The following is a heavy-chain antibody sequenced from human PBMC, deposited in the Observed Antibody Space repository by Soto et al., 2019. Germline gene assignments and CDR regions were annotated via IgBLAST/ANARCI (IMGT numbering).Heavy chain of an antibody. J-gene: IGHJ4*02. Sequence: EVQLLESGGGLVQPGGSLRLSCAASGFTFSSYAMSWVRQGPGKGLEWVSAISGSGGSTYYADSVKGRFTISRDNSKNTLYLQMNSLRAEDTAVYYCAKDTDYYDSSGFGAFFYWGQGTLVTVSS. CDR3: AKDTDYYDSSGFGAFFY. CDR1: GFTFSSYA. CDR2: ISGSGGST. D-gene: IGHD3-22*01. V-gene: IGHV3-23*01.